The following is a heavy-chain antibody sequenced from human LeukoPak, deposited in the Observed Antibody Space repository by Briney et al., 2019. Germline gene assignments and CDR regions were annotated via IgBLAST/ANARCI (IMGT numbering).Heavy chain of an antibody. CDR2: ISAYNGDI. Sequence: GASVRVSCKASGYTFTSYGITWVRQAPGQGLEWMGWISAYNGDIKYAQNLQGRVTMTTDTSTCTAYMELRSLRSDDTAVYYCARVGYDFWSGTHYYYYYMDIWGKGTTVTVSS. D-gene: IGHD3-3*01. J-gene: IGHJ6*03. V-gene: IGHV1-18*01. CDR1: GYTFTSYG. CDR3: ARVGYDFWSGTHYYYYYMDI.